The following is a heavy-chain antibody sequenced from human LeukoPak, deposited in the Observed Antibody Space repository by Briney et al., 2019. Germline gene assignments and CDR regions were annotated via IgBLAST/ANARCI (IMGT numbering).Heavy chain of an antibody. V-gene: IGHV4-34*01. CDR1: GGSFSGYY. J-gene: IGHJ4*02. CDR2: INHSGST. CDR3: ARARLTSYYYGSGSYSRRVVYFDY. Sequence: KPSETLSLTCAVYGGSFSGYYWSWIRQPPGKGLEWIGEINHSGSTNYSPSLKSRVTISVDTSKNQFSLKLSSVTAADTAVYYCARARLTSYYYGSGSYSRRVVYFDYWGQGTLVTVSS. D-gene: IGHD3-10*01.